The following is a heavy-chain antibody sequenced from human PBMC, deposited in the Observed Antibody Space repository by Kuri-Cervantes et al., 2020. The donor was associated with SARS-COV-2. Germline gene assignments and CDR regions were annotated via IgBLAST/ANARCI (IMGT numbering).Heavy chain of an antibody. J-gene: IGHJ5*02. V-gene: IGHV1-18*01. CDR2: ISAYNGNT. CDR3: ARDSGIYCSSTSCYGSWFDP. D-gene: IGHD2-2*01. CDR1: GYTFTSYG. Sequence: VKVSCKASGYTFTSYGISWVRQAPGQGLEWMGWISAYNGNTNYAQKLQGRVTMTTDTSTSTAYMELRSLRSDDTAVYYCARDSGIYCSSTSCYGSWFDPWGQGTLVTVSS.